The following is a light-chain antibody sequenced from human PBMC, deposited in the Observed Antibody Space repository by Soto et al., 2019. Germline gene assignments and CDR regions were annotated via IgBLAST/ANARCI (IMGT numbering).Light chain of an antibody. CDR2: EVT. Sequence: QSALTQPASVSGSPGQSITISCTGTSSDISGHNFVSWYQQHPGKAPKLIIYEVTNRPSGISNRFSGSKSGNTASLIISGLQAEDEADYYCTSYTNNQRVFGGGTKLTVL. J-gene: IGLJ3*02. CDR1: SSDISGHNF. CDR3: TSYTNNQRV. V-gene: IGLV2-14*01.